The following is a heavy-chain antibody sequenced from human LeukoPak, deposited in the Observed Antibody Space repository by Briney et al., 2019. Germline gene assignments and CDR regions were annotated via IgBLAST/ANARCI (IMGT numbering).Heavy chain of an antibody. D-gene: IGHD2-2*01. CDR2: ISSDGSNK. CDR1: GFTFSTYA. Sequence: GGSLRLSCAASGFTFSTYAIHWVRQAPGKGLEWVAIISSDGSNKYYGDSVKGRFTVSRDNSKNTLYLQMNSLRPEDTAVYYCARTGDCSSTSCYLPFDYWGQGTRVTVSS. V-gene: IGHV3-30*04. CDR3: ARTGDCSSTSCYLPFDY. J-gene: IGHJ4*02.